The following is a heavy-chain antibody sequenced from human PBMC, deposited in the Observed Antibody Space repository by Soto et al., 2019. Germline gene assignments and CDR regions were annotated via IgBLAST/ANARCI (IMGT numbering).Heavy chain of an antibody. Sequence: PGWSLRLSCAACGFTVGSYAITWVRQAPGKGLEWVSFSSGSGDETYYADSVKGRFTVSRDNSKSTLYLQMNSLRAEDTALYYCATRLSATCGNPRLLYWGHGTLFTVSS. CDR2: SSGSGDET. J-gene: IGHJ4*01. D-gene: IGHD5-12*01. CDR1: GFTVGSYA. V-gene: IGHV3-23*01. CDR3: ATRLSATCGNPRLLY.